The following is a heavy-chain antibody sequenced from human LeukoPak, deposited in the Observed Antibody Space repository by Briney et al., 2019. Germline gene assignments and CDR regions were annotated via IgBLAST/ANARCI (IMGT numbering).Heavy chain of an antibody. D-gene: IGHD4-17*01. Sequence: PGGSLRLSCAASGFTFTSYAMSWVRQAPGKGLEWVSAISSSGGSTYYADSVKGRFTIPRDNSKNTLYLQMNSLRAEDTAVYYCAKTATRGDYLRDYYYYYMDVWGKGTTVTVPS. CDR1: GFTFTSYA. J-gene: IGHJ6*03. CDR3: AKTATRGDYLRDYYYYYMDV. V-gene: IGHV3-23*01. CDR2: ISSSGGST.